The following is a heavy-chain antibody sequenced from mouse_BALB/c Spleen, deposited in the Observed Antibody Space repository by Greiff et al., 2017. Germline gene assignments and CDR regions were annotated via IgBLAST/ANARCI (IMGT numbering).Heavy chain of an antibody. CDR1: GFTFSDYY. J-gene: IGHJ3*01. Sequence: EVMLVESGGGLVKPGGSLKLSCAASGFTFSDYYMYWVRQTPEKRLEWVATISDGGSYTYYPDSVKGRFTISRDNAKNNLYLQMSSLKSEDTAMYYCARDGGNYEGGFAYWGQGTLVTVSA. CDR2: ISDGGSYT. V-gene: IGHV5-4*02. CDR3: ARDGGNYEGGFAY. D-gene: IGHD2-1*01.